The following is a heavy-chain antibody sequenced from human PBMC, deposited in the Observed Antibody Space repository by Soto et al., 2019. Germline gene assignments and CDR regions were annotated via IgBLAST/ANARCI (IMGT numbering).Heavy chain of an antibody. CDR2: IIPIFGIT. CDR3: ARDPRSITGTTSCADFPW. CDR1: GCTFSGYA. J-gene: IGHJ1*01. V-gene: IGHV1-69*01. Sequence: QAHLMQSGAEVKKPGSSVKVSCKASGCTFSGYAISWVRQRPGRGLEWMGGIIPIFGITTYAEKFQGRITLAADESTGTAFMDLRSLIYEDTAVSYCARDPRSITGTTSCADFPWWGPGTLVSVSS. D-gene: IGHD1-20*01.